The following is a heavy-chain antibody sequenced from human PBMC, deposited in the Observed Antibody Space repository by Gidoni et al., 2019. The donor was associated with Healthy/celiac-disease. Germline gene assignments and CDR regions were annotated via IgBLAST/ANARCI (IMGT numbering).Heavy chain of an antibody. Sequence: EVQLLESGGGLVQPGVSLRLSCAASGFTFRSYAMSWVRQAPGKGLEWVSAISGSDGSKYYADSVKGRFTISRDNSKNTLYLQMNSLRAEDTAVYYCAKDRKAFSGSYYHYWGQGTLVTVSS. V-gene: IGHV3-23*01. CDR3: AKDRKAFSGSYYHY. CDR1: GFTFRSYA. CDR2: ISGSDGSK. J-gene: IGHJ4*02. D-gene: IGHD1-26*01.